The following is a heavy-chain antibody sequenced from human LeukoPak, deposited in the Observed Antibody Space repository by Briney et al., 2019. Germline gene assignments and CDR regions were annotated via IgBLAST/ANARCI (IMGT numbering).Heavy chain of an antibody. CDR2: ITGSGSTI. CDR1: GFTFSSYE. Sequence: GGSLRLSCAASGFTFSSYEMNWVRQAPGRGLEWLSYITGSGSTIYYAASLKGRFTISRDNAKNSLYLQMSSLRAEDTAVYYCASLTVTGGSLSDYWGQGTLVTVSS. CDR3: ASLTVTGGSLSDY. V-gene: IGHV3-48*03. D-gene: IGHD2-15*01. J-gene: IGHJ4*02.